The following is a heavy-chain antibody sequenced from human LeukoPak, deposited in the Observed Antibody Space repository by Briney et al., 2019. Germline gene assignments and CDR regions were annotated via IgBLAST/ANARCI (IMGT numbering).Heavy chain of an antibody. CDR3: ARCNRGRNSTGCPVYYMDV. J-gene: IGHJ6*03. V-gene: IGHV4-59*12. CDR1: GGSISSYY. D-gene: IGHD2-2*01. Sequence: SETLSLTCTVSGGSISSYYWSWIRQPPGKGLEWIGYIYYSGSTNYNPSLKSRVTISVDTSKNQFSLKLSSVTAADTAVYYCARCNRGRNSTGCPVYYMDVWGKGTTVTVSS. CDR2: IYYSGST.